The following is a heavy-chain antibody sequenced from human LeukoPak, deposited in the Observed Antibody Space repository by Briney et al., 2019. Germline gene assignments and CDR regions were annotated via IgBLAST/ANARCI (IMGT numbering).Heavy chain of an antibody. J-gene: IGHJ4*02. CDR1: GFSFSSYD. D-gene: IGHD3-10*01. Sequence: GGPLRLSCAATGFSFSSYDRHWFGQAPGRGLEGGAPISAEGDIQIYLDSVMGRFTISRDNSKSTLYLQMNSLRIEDTGFYYCTRDMIRGVPDYIDYWGQGTLVTVSS. V-gene: IGHV3-30-3*01. CDR2: ISAEGDIQ. CDR3: TRDMIRGVPDYIDY.